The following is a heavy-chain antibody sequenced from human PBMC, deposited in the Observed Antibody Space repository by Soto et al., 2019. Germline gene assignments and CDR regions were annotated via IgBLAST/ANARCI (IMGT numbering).Heavy chain of an antibody. CDR2: IIPIFGTA. V-gene: IGHV1-69*01. CDR3: ARGNDYPHARYYGMDG. D-gene: IGHD3-16*01. J-gene: IGHJ6*02. CDR1: GGTFSSYA. Sequence: QVQLVQSGAEVKKPGSSVKVSCKASGGTFSSYAISWVRQAPGQGLEWMGGIIPIFGTANYAQKFQGRVTITADESTITAYMELSSLRSEDTAVYYCARGNDYPHARYYGMDGWGQGTTVNVSS.